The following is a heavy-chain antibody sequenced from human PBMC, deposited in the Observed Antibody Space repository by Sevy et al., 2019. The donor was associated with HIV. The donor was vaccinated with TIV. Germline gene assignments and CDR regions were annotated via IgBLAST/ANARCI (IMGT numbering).Heavy chain of an antibody. CDR2: IRSRGDNQ. J-gene: IGHJ4*02. CDR1: GFTFSNYD. V-gene: IGHV3-30*02. Sequence: GESLKISCAASGFTFSNYDMHWVRQTPGKGLEWVALIRSRGDNQYYADSVKGRFTVSRDNSKNTLYLLMNSLRGEDTAVYYCSRESIDYNIPFEYSGQGTMVTVSS. D-gene: IGHD1-20*01. CDR3: SRESIDYNIPFEY.